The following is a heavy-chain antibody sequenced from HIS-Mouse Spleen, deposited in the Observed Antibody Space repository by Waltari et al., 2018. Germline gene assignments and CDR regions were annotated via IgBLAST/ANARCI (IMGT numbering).Heavy chain of an antibody. J-gene: IGHJ2*01. V-gene: IGHV4-39*07. CDR2: IYYSGGT. D-gene: IGHD6-13*01. Sequence: QLQLQESGPGLVKPSETLSLTCTVSGGSISSSSYYWGWIRQPPGKGLEWIGSIYYSGGTYYNPSLKSRVTISVDTSKNQFSLKVSSVTAVDTAVYYCAREIPYSSSWYDWYFDLWGRGTLVTVSS. CDR3: AREIPYSSSWYDWYFDL. CDR1: GGSISSSSYY.